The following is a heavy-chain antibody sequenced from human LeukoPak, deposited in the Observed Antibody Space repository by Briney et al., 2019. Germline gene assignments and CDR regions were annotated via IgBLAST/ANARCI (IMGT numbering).Heavy chain of an antibody. CDR2: IYFTGNT. CDR3: ARTLTRSCSGATCYFTWFDP. CDR1: GGSFSGYY. D-gene: IGHD2-15*01. Sequence: SETLSLTCAVYGGSFSGYYWGWIRQPPGKGLEWFGSIYFTGNTYYNPSLKSRVTLSVDTSKNQFSLKLTSVTAADTAVYYCARTLTRSCSGATCYFTWFDPWGQGALVTVSS. V-gene: IGHV4-39*01. J-gene: IGHJ5*02.